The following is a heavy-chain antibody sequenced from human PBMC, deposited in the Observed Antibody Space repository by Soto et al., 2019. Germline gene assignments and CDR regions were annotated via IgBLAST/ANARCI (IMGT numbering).Heavy chain of an antibody. CDR3: ARALVYCDGDCSETFDY. D-gene: IGHD2-21*02. J-gene: IGHJ4*02. CDR2: INPSGGST. Sequence: QVQLVQSGAEVKKPGASVKVSCKASGYTFTSYYMHWVRQAPGQGLEWMGIINPSGGSTSYAQKFQGRVTMTRDPSTSTVYMELSSLRSEDTAMYYCARALVYCDGDCSETFDYWGQGTLVTVSS. CDR1: GYTFTSYY. V-gene: IGHV1-46*01.